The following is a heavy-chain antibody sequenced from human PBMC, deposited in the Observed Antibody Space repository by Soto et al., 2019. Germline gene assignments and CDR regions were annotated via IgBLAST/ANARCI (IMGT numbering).Heavy chain of an antibody. D-gene: IGHD1-26*01. V-gene: IGHV3-21*01. J-gene: IGHJ6*02. CDR3: ARDLSGGNYYYHGLDV. Sequence: EVQLVESGGGLVKPGGSLRLSCAASGFTFSDYDMTWVRQAPGKGLEWVSSITSNSIYKYSADSLKGRFTISRDNAKNTLFLQINSLRAEDTAVYYCARDLSGGNYYYHGLDVCGQGPTVTVAS. CDR2: ITSNSIYK. CDR1: GFTFSDYD.